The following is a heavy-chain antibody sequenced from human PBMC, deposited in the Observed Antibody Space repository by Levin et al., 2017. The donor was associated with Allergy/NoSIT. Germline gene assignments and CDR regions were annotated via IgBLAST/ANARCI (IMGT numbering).Heavy chain of an antibody. Sequence: SCAASGFAFSTYGMSWVRQAPGKGLEWVSAISGNGRGTYYADSVKGRFSISRDNSKNTLYLQMNSLRPDDTAVYYCAKDWSGSFDYWGQGTLLTVSS. CDR2: ISGNGRGT. V-gene: IGHV3-23*01. J-gene: IGHJ4*02. CDR1: GFAFSTYG. CDR3: AKDWSGSFDY. D-gene: IGHD3-3*01.